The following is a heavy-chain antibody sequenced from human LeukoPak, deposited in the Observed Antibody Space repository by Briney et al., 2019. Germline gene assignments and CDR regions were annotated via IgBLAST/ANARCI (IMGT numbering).Heavy chain of an antibody. CDR1: GGSFSGYY. Sequence: PSETLSLTCAVYGGSFSGYYWSWIRQPPGKGLEWIGEINHSGSTNYNPSLKSRVTISVDTSKNQFSLKLSSVTAADTAVYYCARDPSAYCGEDCYSFDYWGQGTLVTVSS. V-gene: IGHV4-34*01. J-gene: IGHJ4*02. CDR2: INHSGST. CDR3: ARDPSAYCGEDCYSFDY. D-gene: IGHD2-21*02.